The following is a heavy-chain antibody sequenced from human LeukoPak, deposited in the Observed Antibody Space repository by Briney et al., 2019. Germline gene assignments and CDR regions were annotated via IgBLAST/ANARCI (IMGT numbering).Heavy chain of an antibody. J-gene: IGHJ4*02. D-gene: IGHD3-3*01. CDR1: GYTFASSYD. V-gene: IGHV1-8*01. Sequence: ASVKVTCKTSGYTFASSYDLHWVRQPTGQGLEWMGWMNPNSGNTGYAQQFQGRLTIARNTSTSTSYMELRSLRSEDTAVYYFARERGRRGTFGVALIGTRRAYYFDFWGQGAPVTVSS. CDR3: ARERGRRGTFGVALIGTRRAYYFDF. CDR2: MNPNSGNT.